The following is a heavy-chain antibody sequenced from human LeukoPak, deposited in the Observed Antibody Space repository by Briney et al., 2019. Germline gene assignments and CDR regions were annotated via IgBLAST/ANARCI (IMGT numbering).Heavy chain of an antibody. V-gene: IGHV3-30*18. J-gene: IGHJ3*02. CDR2: ISYDGSNK. Sequence: GGSLRLSCAASGFTFSSYGMHWVRQAPGKGLEWVAVISYDGSNKYYADSVKGRFTISRDNSKNTLYLQMNSLRAGDTAVYYCAKDFRDGYNLGAFDIWGQGTMVTVSS. D-gene: IGHD5-24*01. CDR1: GFTFSSYG. CDR3: AKDFRDGYNLGAFDI.